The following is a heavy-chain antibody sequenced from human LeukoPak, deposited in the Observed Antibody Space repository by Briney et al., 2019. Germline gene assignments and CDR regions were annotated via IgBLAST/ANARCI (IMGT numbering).Heavy chain of an antibody. CDR3: ARADYSSSWSHDYYYMDV. D-gene: IGHD6-13*01. J-gene: IGHJ6*03. CDR1: GGSISSSSYY. V-gene: IGHV4-39*07. CDR2: IYYSGST. Sequence: SETLSLTCTVSGGSISSSSYYWGWIRQPPGKGLEWIGSIYYSGSTYYNPSLKSRVTISVDTSKNQFSLNLSSVTAADTAVYYCARADYSSSWSHDYYYMDVWGKGTTVTVSS.